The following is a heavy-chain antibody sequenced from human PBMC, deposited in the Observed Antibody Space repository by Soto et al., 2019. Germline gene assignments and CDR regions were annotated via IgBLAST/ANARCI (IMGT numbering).Heavy chain of an antibody. CDR1: GGSISDYQ. CDR3: ARMRGLGEISPYLDY. J-gene: IGHJ4*02. D-gene: IGHD3-16*01. Sequence: QVQLQESGPGLVKPSETLSLTCSISGGSISDYQWNWIRQPPGKGLEWIGYIYYSGRTNYNPSLKSRLTISLDTSTRYFSLRLWSVTAADTAVYYCARMRGLGEISPYLDYWGQGALVTVSS. V-gene: IGHV4-59*01. CDR2: IYYSGRT.